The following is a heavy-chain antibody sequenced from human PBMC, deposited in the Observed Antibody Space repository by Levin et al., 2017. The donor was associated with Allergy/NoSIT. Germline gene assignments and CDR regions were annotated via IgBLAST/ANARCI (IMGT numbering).Heavy chain of an antibody. CDR1: GFTFDDYA. D-gene: IGHD6-13*01. Sequence: LSLTCAASGFTFDDYAMHWVRQAPGKGLEWVSGISWNSGSIGYADSVKGRFTISRDNAKNSLYLQMNSLRAEDTALYYCAKGGRGAAAGSAFDYWGQGTLVTVSS. V-gene: IGHV3-9*01. J-gene: IGHJ4*02. CDR3: AKGGRGAAAGSAFDY. CDR2: ISWNSGSI.